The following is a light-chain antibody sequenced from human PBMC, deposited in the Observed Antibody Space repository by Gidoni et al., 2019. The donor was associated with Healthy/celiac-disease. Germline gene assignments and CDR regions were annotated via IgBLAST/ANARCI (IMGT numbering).Light chain of an antibody. V-gene: IGKV3-11*01. CDR1: QRVSSY. CDR3: QQRSNWPQWT. J-gene: IGKJ1*01. CDR2: DAA. Sequence: EIVLTQHPATLSMSPGERATPACMASQRVSSYLSWYQQKPSQAPRLLIYDAANRATGVPARFSGSGSGTDFSLTISSLEPEDFAVYYCQQRSNWPQWTFGQGTKVEIK.